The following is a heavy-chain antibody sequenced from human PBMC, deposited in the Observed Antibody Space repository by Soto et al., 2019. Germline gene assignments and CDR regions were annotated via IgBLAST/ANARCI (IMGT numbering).Heavy chain of an antibody. CDR2: VSHDDTNT. J-gene: IGHJ4*02. Sequence: EVQLLDSGGGLIQPGGSLRLSCAASGFTFSHYAMTWVRQAPGKGLEWVSAVSHDDTNTYYADSVEGRFTISRDNSKNALFLQMNSLTAEDTAVYYCAKEPLLSGWCYFDSWGQGTLVTVSS. CDR1: GFTFSHYA. CDR3: AKEPLLSGWCYFDS. V-gene: IGHV3-23*01. D-gene: IGHD6-19*01.